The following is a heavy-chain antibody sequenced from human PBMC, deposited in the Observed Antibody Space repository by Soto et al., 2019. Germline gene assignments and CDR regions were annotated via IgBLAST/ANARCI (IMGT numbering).Heavy chain of an antibody. J-gene: IGHJ3*02. CDR2: IIPNFGTA. D-gene: IGHD2-21*02. V-gene: IGHV1-69*13. CDR1: GGTFSSYA. Sequence: SVKVSCKASGGTFSSYAISWVRQAPGQGLEWMGGIIPNFGTANYAQKFQGRVTITADESKRTAYMEVSSLRSEDTAVYYCASGPGGGNYAFDIWGQGTMVTVSS. CDR3: ASGPGGGNYAFDI.